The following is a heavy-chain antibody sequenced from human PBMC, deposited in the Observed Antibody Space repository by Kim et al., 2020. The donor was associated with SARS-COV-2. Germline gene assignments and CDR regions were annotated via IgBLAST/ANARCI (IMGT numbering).Heavy chain of an antibody. CDR3: ARESYCGGDCYSEYFQH. D-gene: IGHD2-21*01. Sequence: GGSLRLSCAASGFTFSSYAMHWVRQAPGKGLEWVAVISYDGSNKYYADSVKGRFTISRDNSKNTLYLQMNSLRAEDTAVYYCARESYCGGDCYSEYFQHWGQGTLVTVSS. CDR2: ISYDGSNK. V-gene: IGHV3-30-3*01. CDR1: GFTFSSYA. J-gene: IGHJ1*01.